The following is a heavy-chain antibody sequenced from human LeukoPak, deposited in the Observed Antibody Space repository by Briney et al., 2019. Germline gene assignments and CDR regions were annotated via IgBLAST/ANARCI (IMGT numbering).Heavy chain of an antibody. J-gene: IGHJ6*02. D-gene: IGHD4-23*01. CDR3: ARQGGGNSGYYYYGMDV. CDR2: LFYSVST. CDR1: GGSISSYY. V-gene: IGHV4-59*01. Sequence: SETLSLTCTVSGGSISSYYWSWIRQPPGKGLEWIGYLFYSVSTNYNPSLRSRVTISVDTSKNQFSLKLNSVTAADTAVYYCARQGGGNSGYYYYGMDVWGQGTTVTVSS.